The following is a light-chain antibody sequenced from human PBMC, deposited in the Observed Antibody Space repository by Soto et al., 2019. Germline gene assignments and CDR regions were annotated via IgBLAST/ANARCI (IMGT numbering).Light chain of an antibody. Sequence: QSALPQPRSVSGSPGQSVTISCTGTNSNIGFYNFVSWYQQHPDKAPHLVIYDVNKRPSGVPDRFSGSKSGNTASLTISGLQADDEADYYCCSYAGTYTYVFGIVTKLTVL. V-gene: IGLV2-11*01. CDR1: NSNIGFYNF. J-gene: IGLJ1*01. CDR3: CSYAGTYTYV. CDR2: DVN.